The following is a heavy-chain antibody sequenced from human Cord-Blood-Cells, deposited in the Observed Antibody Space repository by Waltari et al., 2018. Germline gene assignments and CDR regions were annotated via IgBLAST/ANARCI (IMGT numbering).Heavy chain of an antibody. Sequence: QVQLVQSVAEVKKPRSSVKVSCEAAGGTFSSYAISWVGQAPGKGLVWMGGIIPIFGTANYAQKFQGRVTITADESTSTAYMELSSLRSEDTAVYYCAREGGSSSSFDYWGQGTLVTVSS. CDR2: IIPIFGTA. CDR3: AREGGSSSSFDY. V-gene: IGHV1-69*01. J-gene: IGHJ4*02. D-gene: IGHD6-6*01. CDR1: GGTFSSYA.